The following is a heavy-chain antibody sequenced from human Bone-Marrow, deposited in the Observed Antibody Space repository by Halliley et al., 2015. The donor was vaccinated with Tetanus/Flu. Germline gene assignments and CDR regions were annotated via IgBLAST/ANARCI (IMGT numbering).Heavy chain of an antibody. Sequence: WIGFIYPSGSTYHNPSLKSRISMSVDTSRNEFSLKMFSVTAADTAVYYCARASRGYSSGSDIDYWGQGTLVTVSS. D-gene: IGHD5-18*01. J-gene: IGHJ4*02. CDR3: ARASRGYSSGSDIDY. V-gene: IGHV4-31*02. CDR2: IYPSGST.